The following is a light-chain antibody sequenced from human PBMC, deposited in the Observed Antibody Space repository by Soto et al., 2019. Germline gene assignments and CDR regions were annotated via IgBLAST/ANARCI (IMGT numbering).Light chain of an antibody. V-gene: IGKV3-20*01. CDR1: QSVSSSY. CDR2: GVS. J-gene: IGKJ2*01. Sequence: EIVLTQSPGTLSLSPGERATLSCRASQSVSSSYLAWYQQKPGQAPMLLIFGVSSRATGIPDRFSGSGSGTDFTLTISRLEPEDFAVYYCQQYGTSPGMYTFGQGTKLEIK. CDR3: QQYGTSPGMYT.